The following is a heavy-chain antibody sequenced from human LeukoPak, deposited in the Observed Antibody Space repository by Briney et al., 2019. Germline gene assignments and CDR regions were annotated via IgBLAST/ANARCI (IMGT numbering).Heavy chain of an antibody. V-gene: IGHV4-39*07. CDR2: IYYSGST. CDR1: GGSISSSSYY. Sequence: PSETRSLTCTVSGGSISSSSYYWGWIRQPPGKGLEWIGSIYYSGSTYYNPSLKSRVTISVDTSKNQFSLKLSSVTAADTAVYYCARAVRYYDSSGYYPKYYYYYYMDVWGKGTTVTVSS. J-gene: IGHJ6*03. D-gene: IGHD3-22*01. CDR3: ARAVRYYDSSGYYPKYYYYYYMDV.